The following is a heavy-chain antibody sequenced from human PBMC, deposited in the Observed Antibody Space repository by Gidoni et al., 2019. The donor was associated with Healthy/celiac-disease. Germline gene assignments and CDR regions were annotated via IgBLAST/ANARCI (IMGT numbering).Heavy chain of an antibody. D-gene: IGHD3-3*01. CDR2: ISYDGSNK. J-gene: IGHJ4*02. CDR3: ARGSYEPFDY. Sequence: QVQLVESGGGVVQPGRSLRLSCAASGFTFSSYAMNWVSQAPGKGLEWVAVISYDGSNKYYADSVKGRFTISRDNSKNTLYLQMNSLRAEDTAVYYCARGSYEPFDYWGQGTLVTVSS. V-gene: IGHV3-30-3*01. CDR1: GFTFSSYA.